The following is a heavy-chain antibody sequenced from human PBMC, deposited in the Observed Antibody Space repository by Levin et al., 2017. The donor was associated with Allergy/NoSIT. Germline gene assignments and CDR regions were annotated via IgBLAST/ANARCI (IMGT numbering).Heavy chain of an antibody. V-gene: IGHV4-39*07. CDR1: GGSISDDSYY. J-gene: IGHJ6*02. D-gene: IGHD2/OR15-2a*01. CDR2: IYYDGRA. CDR3: EGAPNSPYYYHHGLDV. Sequence: SQTLSLTCTVSGGSISDDSYYWAWVRQPPGKGLEWVGSIYYDGRAYYNPSLKTRLTISVDTSKHQFSLRVNSVTAADTAVYYCEGAPNSPYYYHHGLDVWGPGTTVTVSS.